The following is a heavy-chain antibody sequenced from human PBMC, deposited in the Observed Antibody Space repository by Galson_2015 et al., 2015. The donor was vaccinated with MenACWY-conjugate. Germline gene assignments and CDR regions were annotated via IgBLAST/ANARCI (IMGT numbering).Heavy chain of an antibody. Sequence: ETLSLTCTVSGGSTSSSSYYWGWIRQPPGKGLEWIGSIYYSGSTYYNPSLKSRVTISVDTSKNQFSLKLSSVTAADTAVYYCARQNGGNSAFLTGWYFQHWGQGTLVTVSS. CDR2: IYYSGST. D-gene: IGHD4-23*01. V-gene: IGHV4-39*01. CDR1: GGSTSSSSYY. J-gene: IGHJ1*01. CDR3: ARQNGGNSAFLTGWYFQH.